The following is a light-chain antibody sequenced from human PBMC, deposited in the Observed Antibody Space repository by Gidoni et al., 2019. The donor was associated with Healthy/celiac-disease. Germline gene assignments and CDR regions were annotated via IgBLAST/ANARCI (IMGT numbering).Light chain of an antibody. CDR3: CSYAGSVTYV. Sequence: QSALTQPASVSGSPGQSITISCTGTSNDVGGYNLVSWYQQHPGKAPKLMIYEVNKRPSYISNRFSGSKSGNTASLTISGLQAEDEADYYRCSYAGSVTYVFGTGTKVTVL. CDR1: SNDVGGYNL. CDR2: EVN. V-gene: IGLV2-23*02. J-gene: IGLJ1*01.